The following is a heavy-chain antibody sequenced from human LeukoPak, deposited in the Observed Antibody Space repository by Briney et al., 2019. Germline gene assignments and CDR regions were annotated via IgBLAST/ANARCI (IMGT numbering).Heavy chain of an antibody. CDR1: GFTFSSYA. J-gene: IGHJ4*02. CDR3: AKVRRGYSGLFDY. D-gene: IGHD6-13*01. CDR2: ISGSGGST. Sequence: GGSLRLSCAASGFTFSSYAMSWVRQDPGEGLEWVSAISGSGGSTYYADSVKGRFTISRDNSKNTLYLQMNSLRAEDAAVYYCAKVRRGYSGLFDYWGQGTLVTVSS. V-gene: IGHV3-23*01.